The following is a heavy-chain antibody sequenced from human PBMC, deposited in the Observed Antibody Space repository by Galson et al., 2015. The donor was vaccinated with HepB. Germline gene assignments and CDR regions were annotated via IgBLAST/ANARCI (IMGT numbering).Heavy chain of an antibody. J-gene: IGHJ3*02. V-gene: IGHV1-24*01. Sequence: SVKVSCKVSGYTLTELSMHWVRQAPGKGLEWMGGFDPEDGETIYAQKFQGRVTMTEDTSTDTAYMELSSLRSEDTAVYYCATTLAGRYCSSTSYPALEDWGQGTLVTVSSGSAFDIWGQGTMVTVSS. CDR1: GYTLTELS. CDR3: ATTLAGRYCSSTSYPALEDWGQGTLVTVSSGSAFDI. CDR2: FDPEDGET. D-gene: IGHD2-2*01.